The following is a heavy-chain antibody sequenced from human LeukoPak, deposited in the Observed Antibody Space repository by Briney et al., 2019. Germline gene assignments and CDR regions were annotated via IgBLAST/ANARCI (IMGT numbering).Heavy chain of an antibody. V-gene: IGHV4-34*01. J-gene: IGHJ3*02. D-gene: IGHD5-18*01. Sequence: SETLSLTCAVYGGSFSGYYWSWIRQPPGKGLEWIGEINHSGSTNYNPSLKSRVTISVDTSKNQFSLKLSSVTAADTAVYYCARASYGSPGAFDIWGQGTMVTVSS. CDR3: ARASYGSPGAFDI. CDR1: GGSFSGYY. CDR2: INHSGST.